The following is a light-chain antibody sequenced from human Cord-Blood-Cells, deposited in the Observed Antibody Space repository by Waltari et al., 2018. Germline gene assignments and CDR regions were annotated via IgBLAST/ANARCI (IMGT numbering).Light chain of an antibody. CDR3: SSYTSSSNVV. CDR2: EVS. J-gene: IGLJ2*01. CDR1: SSDFGGYNY. Sequence: QAALTQPASVSGSPGQSITISCTGTSSDFGGYNYLSWYQQHPGKAPKLMIYEVSNRPSGVSNRFSGSKSGNTASLTISGLQAEDEADYYCSSYTSSSNVVFGGGTKLTVL. V-gene: IGLV2-14*01.